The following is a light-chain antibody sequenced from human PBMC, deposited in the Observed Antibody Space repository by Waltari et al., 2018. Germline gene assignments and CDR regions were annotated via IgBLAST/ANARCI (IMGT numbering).Light chain of an antibody. Sequence: QSALTQPASVSGSPGQSITISCTGTSSDVGRYNYVSWYQQHPGKAPKLLIYDVSNRPSGVPGRLSGSKSGNTASLTISGLQAADEAHYYCNSYASNSNGLFGGGTKLTIL. V-gene: IGLV2-14*03. CDR1: SSDVGRYNY. J-gene: IGLJ2*01. CDR3: NSYASNSNGL. CDR2: DVS.